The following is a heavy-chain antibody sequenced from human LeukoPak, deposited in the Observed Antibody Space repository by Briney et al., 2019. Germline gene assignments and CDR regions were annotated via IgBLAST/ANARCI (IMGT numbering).Heavy chain of an antibody. CDR2: INPNSGGT. V-gene: IGHV1-2*02. D-gene: IGHD6-13*01. Sequence: ASVKVSCKASGYTFTGYYMQWVRQAPGQGLEWMGWINPNSGGTNYAQKFQGRVTMTRDTSISTAYMELSRLRSDDTAVYYCARDYSSSWYSAFDYWGQGTLVTVSS. J-gene: IGHJ4*02. CDR1: GYTFTGYY. CDR3: ARDYSSSWYSAFDY.